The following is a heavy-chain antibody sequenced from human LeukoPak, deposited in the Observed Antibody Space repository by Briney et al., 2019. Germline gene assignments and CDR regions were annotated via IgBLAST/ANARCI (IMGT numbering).Heavy chain of an antibody. CDR3: ARHEMIVVVIPLFDY. Sequence: TETLSLTCTVSGGSISSSSYYWGWIRQPPGKGLEWIGGSYYSGSTYYNPSLKSRVTISVDTSKNQFSLKLSSVTAADTAVYYCARHEMIVVVIPLFDYWGQGTLVTVSS. J-gene: IGHJ4*02. CDR1: GGSISSSSYY. D-gene: IGHD3-22*01. CDR2: SYYSGST. V-gene: IGHV4-39*01.